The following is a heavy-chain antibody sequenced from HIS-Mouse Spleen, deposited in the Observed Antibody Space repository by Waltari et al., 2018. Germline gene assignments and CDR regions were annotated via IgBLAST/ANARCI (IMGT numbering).Heavy chain of an antibody. Sequence: EVQLVESGGGLVQPGRFLGLSCAASGFTFDAYAMHWVRQAPGKGLEWVSGISWNSGSIGYADSVKGRFTISRDNAKNSLYLQMNSLRAEDTALYYCAGGSSPYFDYWGQGTLVTVSS. CDR1: GFTFDAYA. D-gene: IGHD6-6*01. J-gene: IGHJ4*02. CDR3: AGGSSPYFDY. CDR2: ISWNSGSI. V-gene: IGHV3-9*01.